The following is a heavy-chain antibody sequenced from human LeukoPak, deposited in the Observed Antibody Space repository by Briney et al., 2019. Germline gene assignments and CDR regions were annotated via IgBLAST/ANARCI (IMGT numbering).Heavy chain of an antibody. D-gene: IGHD3-10*01. CDR3: ARSITMVRGVSFNWFDP. Sequence: SVKVSCKASGGTFSSYAISWVRQAPGQGLEWMGGIIPIFGTANYAQKFQGRVTITADESTSTAYMELSSLRSEDTAVYYCARSITMVRGVSFNWFDPWGQGTLVTVSS. CDR2: IIPIFGTA. CDR1: GGTFSSYA. V-gene: IGHV1-69*13. J-gene: IGHJ5*02.